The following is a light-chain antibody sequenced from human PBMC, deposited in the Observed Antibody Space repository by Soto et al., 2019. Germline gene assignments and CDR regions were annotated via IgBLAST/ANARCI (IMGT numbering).Light chain of an antibody. CDR2: WAS. V-gene: IGKV4-1*01. J-gene: IGKJ4*01. CDR3: QQYYTNPFT. CDR1: QSVLYSTNNKNY. Sequence: DFVMTQSPDSLAVSLGERATINCKSSQSVLYSTNNKNYLAWYQQKPGQPPKLLIYWASTRESGVPDRFSGSGSGTDFTLTISSLQAEGVALYFCQQYYTNPFTFGGGTKVEIK.